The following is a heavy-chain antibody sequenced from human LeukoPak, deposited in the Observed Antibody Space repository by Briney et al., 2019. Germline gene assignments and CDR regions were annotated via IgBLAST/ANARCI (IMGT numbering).Heavy chain of an antibody. CDR1: GFTFSSYG. CDR3: AKDQRWLQLVYYFDY. J-gene: IGHJ4*02. D-gene: IGHD5-24*01. CDR2: ISYDGSNK. Sequence: GGSLRLSCAASGFTFSSYGMHWVRRAPGKGLEWVAVISYDGSNKYYADSVKGRFTISRDNSKNTLYLQMNSLRAEDTAVYYCAKDQRWLQLVYYFDYWGQGTLVTVSS. V-gene: IGHV3-30*18.